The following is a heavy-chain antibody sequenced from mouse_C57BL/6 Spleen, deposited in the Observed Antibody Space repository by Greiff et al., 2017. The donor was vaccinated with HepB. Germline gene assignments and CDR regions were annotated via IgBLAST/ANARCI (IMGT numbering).Heavy chain of an antibody. CDR1: GFTFSDYG. D-gene: IGHD1-1*02. V-gene: IGHV5-17*01. CDR2: ISSGSSTI. J-gene: IGHJ4*01. CDR3: ARRWGYYAMDY. Sequence: EVKLVESGGGLVKPGGSLKLSCAASGFTFSDYGMHWVRQAPEKGLEWVAYISSGSSTIYYADTVKGRFTISRDNAKNTLFLQMTSLRSEDTAMYYCARRWGYYAMDYWGQGTSVTVSS.